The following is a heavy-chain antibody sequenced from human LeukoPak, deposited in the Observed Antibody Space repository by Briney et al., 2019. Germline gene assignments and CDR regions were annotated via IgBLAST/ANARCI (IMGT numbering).Heavy chain of an antibody. CDR2: ISYAGSNK. V-gene: IGHV3-30*18. CDR3: AKDSLRWSYFYYGMDV. Sequence: PGGTLRLSCAASGFTLSSYGMHWVRQAPGKGLEWVAVISYAGSNKYYVDSVKGRFTISRDNSKNTLYLQMNGLRAEDTAVYYCAKDSLRWSYFYYGMDVWGQGTTVTVSS. CDR1: GFTLSSYG. J-gene: IGHJ6*02. D-gene: IGHD4-23*01.